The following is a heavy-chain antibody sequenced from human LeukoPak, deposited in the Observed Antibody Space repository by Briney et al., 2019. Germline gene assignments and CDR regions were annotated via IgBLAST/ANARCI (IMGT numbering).Heavy chain of an antibody. D-gene: IGHD2/OR15-2a*01. V-gene: IGHV3-23*01. J-gene: IGHJ4*02. CDR2: ISPGGDKP. Sequence: GGSLRLSCAASGFIFRNYGMNWVRQAPGKGLEWVSGISPGGDKPYYADSVRGRFTISRDNSKNTMYLQMNSLRAEDTAVYYCAQDRAWIEFYLWGQGTLVTVSS. CDR1: GFIFRNYG. CDR3: AQDRAWIEFYL.